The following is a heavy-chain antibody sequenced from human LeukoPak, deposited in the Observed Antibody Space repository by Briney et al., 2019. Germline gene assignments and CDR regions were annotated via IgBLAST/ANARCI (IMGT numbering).Heavy chain of an antibody. Sequence: GGSLRLSCAASGFTFSDYYMSWIRQAPGKGLEWVSYISSSGSTIYYADSVKGRFTISRDNAKNSLYLQMNSLRAEDTAVYYCAKQLPGIAAAGSRPLDYWGQGTLVTVSS. CDR2: ISSSGSTI. CDR3: AKQLPGIAAAGSRPLDY. J-gene: IGHJ4*02. CDR1: GFTFSDYY. V-gene: IGHV3-11*01. D-gene: IGHD6-13*01.